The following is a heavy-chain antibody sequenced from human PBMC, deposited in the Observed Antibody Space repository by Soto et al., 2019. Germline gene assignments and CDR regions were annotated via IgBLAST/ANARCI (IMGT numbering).Heavy chain of an antibody. D-gene: IGHD2-15*01. V-gene: IGHV3-74*01. J-gene: IGHJ4*02. CDR1: GFTFTNNW. CDR2: VNTFGSIT. CDR3: ARYVAYCSRNSCSGDY. Sequence: GGSLRLSCAASGFTFTNNWIHWVRQAPGKGLVWVSRVNTFGSITNYADSVRGRFTISRDNAKNTVYLQMNSLKASDTAIYFCARYVAYCSRNSCSGDYWGQGTLVTVSS.